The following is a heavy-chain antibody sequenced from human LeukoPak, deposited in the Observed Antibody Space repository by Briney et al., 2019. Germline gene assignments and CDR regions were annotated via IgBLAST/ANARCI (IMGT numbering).Heavy chain of an antibody. CDR3: AREVGNYGMDV. V-gene: IGHV3-74*01. Sequence: GGSLRLSCAASGFTFSSYWMHWVRQAPGKGLVWVSHINSDGSGTSYADSVKGRFTISRDNAKNTLYLQMNSLRVEDTAVYYCAREVGNYGMDVWGQGTTVSVSS. CDR2: INSDGSGT. J-gene: IGHJ6*02. CDR1: GFTFSSYW.